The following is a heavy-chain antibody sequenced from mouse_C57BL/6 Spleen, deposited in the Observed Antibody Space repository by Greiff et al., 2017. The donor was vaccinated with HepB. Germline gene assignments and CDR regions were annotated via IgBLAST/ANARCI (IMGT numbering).Heavy chain of an antibody. D-gene: IGHD3-2*01. CDR2: ISGGGGNT. CDR3: ARQTARGNWFAY. V-gene: IGHV5-9*01. Sequence: EVMLVESGGGLVKPGGSLKLSCAASGFTFSSYTMSWVRQTPEKRLEWVATISGGGGNTYYPDSVKGRFTISRDNAKNTLYLQMSSLRSEDTALYYCARQTARGNWFAYWGQGTLVTVSA. CDR1: GFTFSSYT. J-gene: IGHJ3*01.